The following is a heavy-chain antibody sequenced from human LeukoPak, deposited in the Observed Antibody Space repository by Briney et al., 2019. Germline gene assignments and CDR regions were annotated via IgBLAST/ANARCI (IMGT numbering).Heavy chain of an antibody. D-gene: IGHD3-10*01. CDR2: INAGNGNT. J-gene: IGHJ4*02. CDR1: GYTFTNYD. V-gene: IGHV1-3*01. Sequence: GASVKVSCKASGYTFTNYDISWVRQAPGQGLEWMGWINAGNGNTKYSQKFQGRVTFTRDTSASTAYMELSSLRSEDTAAYYCAAQKFYYGSGSLGYWGQGTLVTVSS. CDR3: AAQKFYYGSGSLGY.